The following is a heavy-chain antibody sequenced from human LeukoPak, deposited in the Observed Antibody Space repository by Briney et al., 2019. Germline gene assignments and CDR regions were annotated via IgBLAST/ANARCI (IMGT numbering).Heavy chain of an antibody. V-gene: IGHV3-23*01. CDR2: ISGSGGST. Sequence: GGSLRLSCAASGFTFSSYAMSWVRQAPGKGLEWVSAISGSGGSTYYADSVKGRFTISRDNAKNSLYLQMNSLRAEDTAVYYCARDNEYSGYDYGFDYWGQGTLVTVSS. CDR3: ARDNEYSGYDYGFDY. CDR1: GFTFSSYA. J-gene: IGHJ4*02. D-gene: IGHD5-12*01.